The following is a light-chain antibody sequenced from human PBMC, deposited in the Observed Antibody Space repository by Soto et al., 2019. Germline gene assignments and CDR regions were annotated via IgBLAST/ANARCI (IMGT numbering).Light chain of an antibody. CDR3: QSYDSTLSARYV. J-gene: IGLJ1*01. V-gene: IGLV1-40*01. CDR2: GNS. CDR1: SSNIGAGYD. Sequence: QSVLTQPPSVSGAPGQRVTISYTGSSSNIGAGYDVHWYQQRPGTAPKLLISGNSNRPSGVPDRFSDSTSGTSASLAITGLQAEDEGDYYCQSYDSTLSARYVFGTGTKLTVL.